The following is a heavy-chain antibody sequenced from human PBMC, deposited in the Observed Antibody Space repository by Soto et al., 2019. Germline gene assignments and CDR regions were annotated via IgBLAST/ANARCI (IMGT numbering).Heavy chain of an antibody. CDR2: IYPGDSDT. Sequence: PGESLKIPCKGSGYSFTSYWINWVRQMPGKGLEWMGIIYPGDSDTRYSPSFQGQVTISADKSIDTAYLQWRSLKASDTAVYYCARHHGSPGSYFGLDVWCQGTTVTVSS. V-gene: IGHV5-51*01. J-gene: IGHJ6*02. D-gene: IGHD6-13*01. CDR1: GYSFTSYW. CDR3: ARHHGSPGSYFGLDV.